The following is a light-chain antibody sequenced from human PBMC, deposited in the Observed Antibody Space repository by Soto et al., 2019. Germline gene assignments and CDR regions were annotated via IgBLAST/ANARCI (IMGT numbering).Light chain of an antibody. CDR1: QSVSSY. V-gene: IGKV3-11*01. CDR2: DAS. J-gene: IGKJ4*01. Sequence: EIVLTQSPATLSLSPGDRATLSCRASQSVSSYLACYQQKPGQAPRLLIYDASNRATGIPARFSGSGSGTDITLTITTLEPEDFAVYYCQQRSNWPSTFGGGTKVEIK. CDR3: QQRSNWPST.